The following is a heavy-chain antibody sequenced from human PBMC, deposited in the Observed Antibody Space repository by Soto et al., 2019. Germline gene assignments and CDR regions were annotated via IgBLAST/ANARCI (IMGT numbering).Heavy chain of an antibody. J-gene: IGHJ1*01. CDR3: ARDMVRGLYPEYFQH. Sequence: GSLRLSCSASGFTFSSYAMHWVRQAPGKGLEYVSSISTNGGSTYYADSVKGRFTISRDNSKNTLYLQMNSLRAEDTAVYYCARDMVRGLYPEYFQHWGQGTLVTVSS. V-gene: IGHV3-64*04. D-gene: IGHD3-10*01. CDR1: GFTFSSYA. CDR2: ISTNGGST.